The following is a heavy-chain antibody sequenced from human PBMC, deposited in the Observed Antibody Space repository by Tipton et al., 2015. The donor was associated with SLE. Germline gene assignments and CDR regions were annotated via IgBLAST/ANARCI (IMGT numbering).Heavy chain of an antibody. CDR3: ARSPDIVVVPAAKDYYYYMDV. Sequence: SLRLSCATSGFSFIHYWMHWVRQAPGKGLEWVSRINSEGTGTKYAGSVKGRFTISRDNAKKSVYLQMNSLRVEDTAVYYCARSPDIVVVPAAKDYYYYMDVWGKGTTVTVSS. D-gene: IGHD2-2*01. J-gene: IGHJ6*03. CDR1: GFSFIHYW. V-gene: IGHV3-74*03. CDR2: INSEGTGT.